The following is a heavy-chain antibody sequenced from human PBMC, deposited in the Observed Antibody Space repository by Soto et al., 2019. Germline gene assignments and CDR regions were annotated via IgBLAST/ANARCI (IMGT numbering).Heavy chain of an antibody. V-gene: IGHV6-1*01. J-gene: IGHJ6*02. Sequence: PSQTLSLTCAISGDSVSSNSAAWNWISQSPSRGLEWLGRTYYRPKWYNDYAVSVKSRITINPDTSKNQFSLQLNSVTPEDTAVYYCARLKILERRYYYYYGMDVWGQGTTVTVSS. CDR3: ARLKILERRYYYYYGMDV. CDR2: TYYRPKWYN. CDR1: GDSVSSNSAA. D-gene: IGHD1-1*01.